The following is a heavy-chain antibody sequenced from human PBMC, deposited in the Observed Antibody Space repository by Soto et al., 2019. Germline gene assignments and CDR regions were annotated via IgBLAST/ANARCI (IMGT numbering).Heavy chain of an antibody. Sequence: EVQLVESGGGLIQPXGSLRLSCAASGFTVSSNYMSWVRQAPGKGLEGVSVIYRGGSTYYADSVKGRFTISRDNSKNTGHHQMNSMRAEDTAVYYCARGVGGYEHLWYFDYWGQGTLVTVSS. D-gene: IGHD5-18*01. V-gene: IGHV3-53*01. CDR3: ARGVGGYEHLWYFDY. J-gene: IGHJ4*02. CDR2: IYRGGST. CDR1: GFTVSSNY.